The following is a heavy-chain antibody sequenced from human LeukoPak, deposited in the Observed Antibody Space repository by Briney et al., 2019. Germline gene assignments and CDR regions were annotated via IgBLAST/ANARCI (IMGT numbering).Heavy chain of an antibody. D-gene: IGHD1/OR15-1a*01. Sequence: ASVKVSCKASGYTFTGYYMHWVRQAPGQGLEWMGWINPNSGGTNYAQKFQGRVTMTRDTSISTAYMELSRLRSDDTAVYYCARLVLLSNNNPDYWGQGTLVTVSS. J-gene: IGHJ4*02. CDR3: ARLVLLSNNNPDY. CDR1: GYTFTGYY. CDR2: INPNSGGT. V-gene: IGHV1-2*02.